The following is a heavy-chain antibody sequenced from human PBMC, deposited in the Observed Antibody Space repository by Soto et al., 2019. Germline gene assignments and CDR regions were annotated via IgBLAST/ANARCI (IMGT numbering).Heavy chain of an antibody. D-gene: IGHD3-10*01. CDR1: GDSVSSNSAA. CDR3: ARVKVYYGSGSYFDY. CDR2: TYYRSKWYN. J-gene: IGHJ4*02. Sequence: SQTLSLTCALSGDSVSSNSAAWNWIRQSPSRGLEWLGRTYYRSKWYNDYAVSVKSRITINPDTSKNQFSLQLNSVTPEDTAVYYCARVKVYYGSGSYFDYWGQGTLVTVSS. V-gene: IGHV6-1*01.